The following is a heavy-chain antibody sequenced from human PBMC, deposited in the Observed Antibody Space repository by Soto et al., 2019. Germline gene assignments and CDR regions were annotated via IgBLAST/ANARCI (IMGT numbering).Heavy chain of an antibody. D-gene: IGHD3-9*01. Sequence: ASVKVSCKASGYTFTSYYMHCVRQAPGQGLEWMGIINPSGGSTSYAQKFQGRVTMTRDTSTSTVYMELSSLRSEDTAVYYCARTGVYDILTGPTLFDYWGQGTLVTVSS. V-gene: IGHV1-46*03. CDR2: INPSGGST. J-gene: IGHJ4*02. CDR3: ARTGVYDILTGPTLFDY. CDR1: GYTFTSYY.